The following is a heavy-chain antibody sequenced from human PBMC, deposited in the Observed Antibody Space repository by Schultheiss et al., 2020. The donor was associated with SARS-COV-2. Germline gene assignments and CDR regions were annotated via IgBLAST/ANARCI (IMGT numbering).Heavy chain of an antibody. D-gene: IGHD3-16*01. V-gene: IGHV1-8*02. CDR1: GYTFTGYY. CDR2: INPNSGNT. J-gene: IGHJ6*02. Sequence: ASVKVSCKASGYTFTGYYMHWVRQAPGQGLEWMGRINPNSGNTGYAQKFQGRVTMTRNTSISTAYMELSSLRSEDTAVYYCARDWGPETDYYYYGMDVWGQGTTVTVSS. CDR3: ARDWGPETDYYYYGMDV.